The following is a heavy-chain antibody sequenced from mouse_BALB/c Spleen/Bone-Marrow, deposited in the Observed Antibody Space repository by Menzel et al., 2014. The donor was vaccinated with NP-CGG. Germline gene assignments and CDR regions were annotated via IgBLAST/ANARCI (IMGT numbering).Heavy chain of an antibody. CDR1: GFNIKDTY. Sequence: DVKLVESGAELVKPGASVKLSCTASGFNIKDTYMHWVKQRPEQGLEWIGRVDPANGNTKYDPKFQGKATITADPSSNTAYLQLSSLTSEDTAVYYCARYRLETCLDYWGQGTTLTVSS. CDR3: ARYRLETCLDY. J-gene: IGHJ2*01. D-gene: IGHD2-14*01. CDR2: VDPANGNT. V-gene: IGHV14-3*02.